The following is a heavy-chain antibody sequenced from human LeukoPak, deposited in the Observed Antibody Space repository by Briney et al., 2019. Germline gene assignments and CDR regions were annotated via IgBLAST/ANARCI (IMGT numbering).Heavy chain of an antibody. D-gene: IGHD1-26*01. CDR2: ISSSSSHM. CDR1: GFTFNSYS. CDR3: VRDSGSSYGNYFLH. J-gene: IGHJ1*01. V-gene: IGHV3-21*01. Sequence: GWCLRLSCAASGFTFNSYSMYWVRQAPGKGLEWVSSISSSSSHMFYADPVKGRFSISRDNANNSLYLQMNSLRAEDTAVYYCVRDSGSSYGNYFLHWGQGTLVTVSS.